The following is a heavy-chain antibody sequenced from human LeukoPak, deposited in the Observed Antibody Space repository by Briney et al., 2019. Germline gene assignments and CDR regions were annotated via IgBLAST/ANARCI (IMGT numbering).Heavy chain of an antibody. Sequence: GSLRLSCAASGFTVSSNYMSWVRQAPGKGLEWVSVIYSGGSTYYADSVKGRFTISRDNSKNTLYLQMNSLRAEDTAVYYCAREETAPGTMMVGFDIWGQGTMVTVSS. D-gene: IGHD3-22*01. V-gene: IGHV3-66*02. J-gene: IGHJ3*02. CDR2: IYSGGST. CDR3: AREETAPGTMMVGFDI. CDR1: GFTVSSNY.